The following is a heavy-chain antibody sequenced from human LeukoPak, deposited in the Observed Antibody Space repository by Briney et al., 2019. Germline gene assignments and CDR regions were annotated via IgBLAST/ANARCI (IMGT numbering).Heavy chain of an antibody. J-gene: IGHJ4*02. CDR2: ISSSSTHI. CDR1: GFTLSSYS. CDR3: ARSEHSSSSFDY. Sequence: PGGSLRLSCAASGFTLSSYSMNWVGQAPGKGLEWVSYISSSSTHIYYADSVKGRFTISRDNARNSLYLQMNSLRAEDTAIYYCARSEHSSSSFDYWGQGTLVTVSS. V-gene: IGHV3-21*01. D-gene: IGHD6-6*01.